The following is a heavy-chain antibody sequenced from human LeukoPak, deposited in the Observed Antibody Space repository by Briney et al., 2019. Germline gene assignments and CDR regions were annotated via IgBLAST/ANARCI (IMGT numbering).Heavy chain of an antibody. CDR3: VKRVYTSVSFVC. CDR1: GFTFSNYG. D-gene: IGHD6-19*01. Sequence: GGSLRLSCAASGFTFSNYGMHWVRQTPGKGLEWVAVISYDGSDKYYVDSVKGRFTISRDNSKNTLYLQMNSLRAEDTALYYCVKRVYTSVSFVCWGQGTLVTVSS. V-gene: IGHV3-30*18. CDR2: ISYDGSDK. J-gene: IGHJ4*02.